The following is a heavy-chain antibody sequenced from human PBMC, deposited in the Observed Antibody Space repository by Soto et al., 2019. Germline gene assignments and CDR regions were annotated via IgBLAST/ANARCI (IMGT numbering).Heavy chain of an antibody. CDR3: AHTNVDIVATYGMDV. D-gene: IGHD5-12*01. CDR2: IYWDDDK. CDR1: GFSLSTSGVG. V-gene: IGHV2-5*02. Sequence: QITLKESGPTLVKPTQTLTLTCTFSGFSLSTSGVGVGWIRQPPGKALEWLALIYWDDDKRYSPSLKSRLTITKDTSKNQVVLTMTNMDPVDTATYYCAHTNVDIVATYGMDVWGQGTTVTVSS. J-gene: IGHJ6*02.